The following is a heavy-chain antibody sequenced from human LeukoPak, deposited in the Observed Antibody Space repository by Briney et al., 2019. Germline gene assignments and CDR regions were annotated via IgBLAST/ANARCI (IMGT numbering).Heavy chain of an antibody. V-gene: IGHV3-7*01. D-gene: IGHD3-9*01. CDR1: GFTFSNYW. CDR2: IKQDEIEK. CDR3: AREGNLYDILTGDYNWFDP. Sequence: GGSLRLSCAASGFTFSNYWMSWVRQAPGKGLEWVATIKQDEIEKYFVDSVKGRFTTSRDNAKNSLYLQMNSLRAEDTAVYYCAREGNLYDILTGDYNWFDPWGQGTLVTVSS. J-gene: IGHJ5*02.